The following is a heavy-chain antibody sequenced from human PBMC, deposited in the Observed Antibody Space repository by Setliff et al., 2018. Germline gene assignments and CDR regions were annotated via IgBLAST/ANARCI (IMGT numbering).Heavy chain of an antibody. CDR3: ASRPSAEFSDY. CDR1: GDSVSTGTW. J-gene: IGHJ4*02. CDR2: IFHSGST. Sequence: SETLSLTCAVSGDSVSTGTWWSWVRQPPGKGLEWIGEIFHSGSTNYNPSLKSRVTFSVDKSKNQFSLKLTSVTAADTAVYYCASRPSAEFSDYWGQGTVVTV. V-gene: IGHV4-4*02. D-gene: IGHD6-25*01.